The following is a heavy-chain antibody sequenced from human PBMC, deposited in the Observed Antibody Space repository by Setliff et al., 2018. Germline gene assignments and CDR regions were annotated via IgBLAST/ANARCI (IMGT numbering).Heavy chain of an antibody. Sequence: GGSLRLSCAASGFTFSSYVMHWVRQAPGKGLEWVAFIRYDGSNKYYADSVKGRFTISRENAKNSLYLQMNSLRAEDTAVYYCASLYYDSSGYEYFQHRGQGTLVTVSS. J-gene: IGHJ1*01. D-gene: IGHD3-22*01. CDR1: GFTFSSYV. CDR2: IRYDGSNK. CDR3: ASLYYDSSGYEYFQH. V-gene: IGHV3-30*02.